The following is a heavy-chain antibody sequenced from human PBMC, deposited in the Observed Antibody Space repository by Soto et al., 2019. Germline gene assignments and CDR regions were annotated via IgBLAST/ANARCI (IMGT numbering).Heavy chain of an antibody. D-gene: IGHD4-17*01. J-gene: IGHJ4*02. Sequence: EVQLLESGGGLVQPGGSLRLSCAASGFTFSSYAMSWVRQAPGKGLEWVSAISGSGGSTYYADSVKGRFTISRDNSKNKLYLQMNSLRAEDTAVYYCATTPGATVTYYFDYWGQGTLVTVSS. V-gene: IGHV3-23*01. CDR1: GFTFSSYA. CDR2: ISGSGGST. CDR3: ATTPGATVTYYFDY.